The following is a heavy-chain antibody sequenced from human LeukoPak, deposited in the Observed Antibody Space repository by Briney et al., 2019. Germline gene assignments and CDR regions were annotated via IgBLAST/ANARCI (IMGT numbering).Heavy chain of an antibody. CDR1: GYTFTSYG. Sequence: ASVNVSCKASGYTFTSYGISWVRQAPGQGLEWMGWISAYNGNTNYAQKLQGRVTMTTDTSTSTAYMELRSLRSDDTAVYYCARDRRFIVGATTIDYWGQGTLVTVSS. CDR2: ISAYNGNT. D-gene: IGHD1-26*01. J-gene: IGHJ4*02. V-gene: IGHV1-18*01. CDR3: ARDRRFIVGATTIDY.